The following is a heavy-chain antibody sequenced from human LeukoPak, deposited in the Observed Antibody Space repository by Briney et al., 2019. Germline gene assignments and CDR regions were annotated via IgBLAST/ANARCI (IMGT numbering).Heavy chain of an antibody. D-gene: IGHD1-26*01. V-gene: IGHV3-23*01. CDR3: AKATGSYPSNPFDY. Sequence: GGSLRLSCAASGFTFSNYAMNWVRQAPGKGLEWVSGISGGCEGTFYADSVKGRFTISRDISKSTLFLQMNSLRVEDTAVYYCAKATGSYPSNPFDYWGRGTLVTVSS. CDR1: GFTFSNYA. J-gene: IGHJ4*02. CDR2: ISGGCEGT.